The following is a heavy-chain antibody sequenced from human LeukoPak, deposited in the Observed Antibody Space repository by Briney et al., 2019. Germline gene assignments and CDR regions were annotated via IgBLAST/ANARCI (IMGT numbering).Heavy chain of an antibody. D-gene: IGHD2-2*01. CDR3: ARRDSCSSTSCYARGYYYYGMDV. J-gene: IGHJ6*04. CDR2: INRSGST. V-gene: IGHV4-34*01. Sequence: PSETLSLTCAVYGGSFSGYYWSWIRQPPGKGLEWIGEINRSGSTNYNPSLKSRVTISVDTSKNQFSLKLNSVTAADTAVYYCARRDSCSSTSCYARGYYYYGMDVWGKGTTVTVSS. CDR1: GGSFSGYY.